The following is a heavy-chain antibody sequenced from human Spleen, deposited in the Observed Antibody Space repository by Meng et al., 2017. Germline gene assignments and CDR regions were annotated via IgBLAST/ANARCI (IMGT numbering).Heavy chain of an antibody. J-gene: IGHJ4*02. CDR1: GFTFDDYT. CDR3: AKGKLGNLAAAGQYFDY. V-gene: IGHV3-43*01. CDR2: ISWDGGST. Sequence: GESLKISCAASGFTFDDYTMHWVRQAPGKGLEWVSLISWDGGSTYYADSVKGRFTISRDNSKNSLYLKMNSLRTEDAALYYCAKGKLGNLAAAGQYFDYWGQETLDTFSS. D-gene: IGHD6-13*01.